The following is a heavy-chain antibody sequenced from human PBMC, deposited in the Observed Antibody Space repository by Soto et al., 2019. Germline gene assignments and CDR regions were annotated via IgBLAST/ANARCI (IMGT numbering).Heavy chain of an antibody. CDR2: IIPIFGTA. CDR1: GGTFSSYA. CDR3: ARGNATSYDSSGYYLLDDWFDP. V-gene: IGHV1-69*12. Sequence: QVQLVQSGAEVKKPGSSVKVSCKASGGTFSSYAISWVRQAPGQGLEWMGGIIPIFGTANYAQKFQGRVTITADESTSAAFMELSSLRSEDTAVYYCARGNATSYDSSGYYLLDDWFDPWGQGTLVNVPS. D-gene: IGHD3-22*01. J-gene: IGHJ5*02.